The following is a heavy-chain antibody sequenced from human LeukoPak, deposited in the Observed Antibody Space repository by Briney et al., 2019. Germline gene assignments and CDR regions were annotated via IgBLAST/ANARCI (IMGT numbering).Heavy chain of an antibody. CDR2: TRNKANSYTT. CDR1: GFTFSDHY. D-gene: IGHD3-3*01. J-gene: IGHJ6*03. CDR3: ARESLAEWLFSYYYYYMDV. V-gene: IGHV3-72*01. Sequence: GGSLRLSCVASGFTFSDHYMDWVRQASGKGLEWVGRTRNKANSYTTEYAASVKGRFTISRDDSKNSLYLQMNSLKTEDTAVYYCARESLAEWLFSYYYYYMDVWGKGTTVTVS.